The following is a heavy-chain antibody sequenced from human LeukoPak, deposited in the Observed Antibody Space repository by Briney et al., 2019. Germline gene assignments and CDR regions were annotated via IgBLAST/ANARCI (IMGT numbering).Heavy chain of an antibody. V-gene: IGHV3-30*02. CDR1: GFTFSSHG. CDR3: AKRGTVTSNFEY. D-gene: IGHD4-17*01. Sequence: GGSLRLSCAASGFTFSSHGMHWVRQAPGKGLEWVAFIQNDGNNKYYADSVKGRFTISRDNSKNTSYLQMNSLRTEDTADYYCAKRGTVTSNFEYWGQGTLVTVSS. J-gene: IGHJ4*02. CDR2: IQNDGNNK.